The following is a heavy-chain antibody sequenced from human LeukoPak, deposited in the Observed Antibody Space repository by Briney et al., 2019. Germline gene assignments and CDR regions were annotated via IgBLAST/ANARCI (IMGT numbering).Heavy chain of an antibody. V-gene: IGHV4-59*01. CDR2: IYYSGST. Sequence: PGGSLRLSCAASGFTFSSYAMSWLRQPPGKGLEWIGYIYYSGSTNYNPSLKSRVTISVDTSKNQFSLKLSSVTAADTAVYYCARVTADIVATIPDYFDYWGQGTLVTVSS. D-gene: IGHD5-12*01. CDR3: ARVTADIVATIPDYFDY. CDR1: GFTFSSYA. J-gene: IGHJ4*02.